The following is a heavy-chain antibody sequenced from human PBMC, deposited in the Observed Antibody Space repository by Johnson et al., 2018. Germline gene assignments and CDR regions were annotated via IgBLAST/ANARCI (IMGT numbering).Heavy chain of an antibody. CDR2: MSDEGRDI. D-gene: IGHD6-13*01. CDR1: GFTFSSFG. CDR3: AKFYCSIWYNWGHYYVDV. V-gene: IGHV3-30*18. J-gene: IGHJ6*03. Sequence: QVQLVESGGGVVQPGTSLRLSCEASGFTFSSFGMHWVRQAPGKGLDWVAVMSDEGRDIYYADSVKGRFTISRDNSKNTLFLQLNSLRAEDTAVYYCAKFYCSIWYNWGHYYVDVWGKGTTVIVSS.